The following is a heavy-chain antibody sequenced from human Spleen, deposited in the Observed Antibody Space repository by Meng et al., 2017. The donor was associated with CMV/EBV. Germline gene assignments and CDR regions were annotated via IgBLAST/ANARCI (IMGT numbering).Heavy chain of an antibody. Sequence: SETLSLTCTVSGASISSSSYYWGWIRQPPGKGLEWIGSLYYSGSTYYNPSLKSRVTISVDTSKKQFSLKLSSVTAADTAVYYCASSGKATIFGVVSAYWGQGTLVTVSS. CDR2: LYYSGST. CDR1: GASISSSSYY. CDR3: ASSGKATIFGVVSAY. J-gene: IGHJ4*02. V-gene: IGHV4-39*07. D-gene: IGHD3-3*01.